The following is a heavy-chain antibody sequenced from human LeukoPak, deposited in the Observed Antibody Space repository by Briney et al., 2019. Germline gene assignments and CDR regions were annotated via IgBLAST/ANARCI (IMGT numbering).Heavy chain of an antibody. V-gene: IGHV3-30-3*01. CDR3: ASQSSDSSGWYGDY. D-gene: IGHD6-19*01. CDR1: GFTFSSYA. Sequence: PGGSLRLSCAASGFTFSSYAMHWVRQAPGRGLEWVAVISYDGSNKYYADSVKGRFTISRDNSKNTLYLQMNSLRAEDTALYYCASQSSDSSGWYGDYWGQGTLVTVSS. J-gene: IGHJ4*02. CDR2: ISYDGSNK.